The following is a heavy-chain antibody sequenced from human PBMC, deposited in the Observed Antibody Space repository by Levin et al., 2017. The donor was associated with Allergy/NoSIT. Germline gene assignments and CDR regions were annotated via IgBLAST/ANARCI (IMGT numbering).Heavy chain of an antibody. CDR3: ARDRTITTTGETYYYGMDV. D-gene: IGHD7-27*01. V-gene: IGHV4-59*01. Sequence: SETLSLTCTVSGGSISGYYWSWIRQPPGKGLEWIGYIYYSGSTKYNPSLKSRVTILVDTSKNHFSLKLSSVTAADTAVYYCARDRTITTTGETYYYGMDVWGQGTTVTVSS. CDR1: GGSISGYY. J-gene: IGHJ6*02. CDR2: IYYSGST.